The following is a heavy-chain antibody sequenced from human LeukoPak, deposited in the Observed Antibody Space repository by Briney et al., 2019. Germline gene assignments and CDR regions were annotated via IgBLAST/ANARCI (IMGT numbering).Heavy chain of an antibody. CDR3: ALEAYASGR. J-gene: IGHJ4*02. V-gene: IGHV4-39*01. D-gene: IGHD3-10*01. CDR1: GGSISSSSYY. CDR2: IYYSGST. Sequence: SETLSLTCTVSGGSISSSSYYWGWIRQPPGKGLEWIGSIYYSGSTDYNPSLKSRVTISVDTSKNQFSLRLSSVTAADTAVYYCALEAYASGRWGQGTLVTVSS.